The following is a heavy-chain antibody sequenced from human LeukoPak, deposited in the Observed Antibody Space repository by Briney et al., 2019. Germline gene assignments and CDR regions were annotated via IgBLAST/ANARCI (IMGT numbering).Heavy chain of an antibody. D-gene: IGHD2-2*01. CDR1: GFTSSSYA. CDR2: ISGSGSST. J-gene: IGHJ4*02. Sequence: GGSLRLSCAASGFTSSSYAMTWVRQAPGKGLEWVSAISGSGSSTYYADSVKGRFTISRDNSKNTLYLQMNSLRAEDTAVYYCATLSGANCSSTNCYAAYWGQGTLVTVSS. V-gene: IGHV3-23*01. CDR3: ATLSGANCSSTNCYAAY.